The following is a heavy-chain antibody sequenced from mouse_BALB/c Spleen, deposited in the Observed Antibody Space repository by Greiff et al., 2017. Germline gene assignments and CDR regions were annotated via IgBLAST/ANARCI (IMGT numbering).Heavy chain of an antibody. J-gene: IGHJ1*01. Sequence: VKLMESGPGLVAPSQSLSITCTVSGFSLTSYGVHWVRQPPGKGLEWLGVIWAGGSTNYNSALMSRLSISKDNSKSQVFLKMNSLQTDDTAMYYCAREEPYGDWYFDVWGAGTTVTVSS. V-gene: IGHV2-9*02. D-gene: IGHD1-1*02. CDR1: GFSLTSYG. CDR2: IWAGGST. CDR3: AREEPYGDWYFDV.